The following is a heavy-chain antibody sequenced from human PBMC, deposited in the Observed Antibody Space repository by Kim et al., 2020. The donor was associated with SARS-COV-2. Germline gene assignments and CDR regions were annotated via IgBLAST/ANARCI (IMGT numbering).Heavy chain of an antibody. D-gene: IGHD3-3*01. CDR2: IYYSGST. J-gene: IGHJ6*02. CDR3: ARGRTTIFGVVIPKGGMDV. V-gene: IGHV4-59*01. Sequence: SETLSLTCTVSGGSISSYYWSWIRQPPGKGLEWIGYIYYSGSTNYNPSLKSRVTISVDTSKNQFSLKLSSVTAADTAVYYCARGRTTIFGVVIPKGGMDVWGQGTTVTVSS. CDR1: GGSISSYY.